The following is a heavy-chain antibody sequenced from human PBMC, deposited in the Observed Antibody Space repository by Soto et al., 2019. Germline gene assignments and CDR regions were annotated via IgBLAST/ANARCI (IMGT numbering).Heavy chain of an antibody. Sequence: GASVKISCNASGYTFTSYGISCVRHAPGQGLLWMGWISAYNGNTNYAQKLQGRVTMTTDTSTSTAYMELRSLRSDDTAVYYCARDSFSYYFVVVPAATDYYYGMDVWGQGTTVTVSS. D-gene: IGHD2-2*01. CDR1: GYTFTSYG. V-gene: IGHV1-18*01. CDR3: ARDSFSYYFVVVPAATDYYYGMDV. J-gene: IGHJ6*02. CDR2: ISAYNGNT.